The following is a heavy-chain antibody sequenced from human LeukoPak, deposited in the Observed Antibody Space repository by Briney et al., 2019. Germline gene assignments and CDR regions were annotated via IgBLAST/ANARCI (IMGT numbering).Heavy chain of an antibody. CDR1: GFTFSSYA. D-gene: IGHD1-26*01. CDR2: ISYDGSNK. CDR3: ARVAGSGSYFETYYFDY. V-gene: IGHV3-30-3*01. J-gene: IGHJ4*02. Sequence: PGRSLRLSCAASGFTFSSYAMNWVCQAPGKELEWVAVISYDGSNKYYADSVKGRFTISRDNSKNTLYLQMNSLRAEDTAVYYCARVAGSGSYFETYYFDYWGQGTLVTVSS.